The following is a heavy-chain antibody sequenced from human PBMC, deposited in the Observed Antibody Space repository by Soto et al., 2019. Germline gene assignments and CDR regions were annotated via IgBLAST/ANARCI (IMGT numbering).Heavy chain of an antibody. D-gene: IGHD3-22*01. CDR2: IYYSGST. J-gene: IGHJ4*02. Sequence: SETLSLTCTASGGSISSYYWSWIRQPPGKGLEWIGYIYYSGSTNYNPSLKSRVTISVDTSKNQFSLKLSSVTSADTAVYYCARVPLSYYYDSSGYYDYWGQGTLVTVSS. CDR1: GGSISSYY. CDR3: ARVPLSYYYDSSGYYDY. V-gene: IGHV4-59*01.